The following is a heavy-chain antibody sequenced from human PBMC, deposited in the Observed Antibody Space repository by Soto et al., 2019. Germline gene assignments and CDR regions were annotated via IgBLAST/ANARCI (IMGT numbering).Heavy chain of an antibody. CDR2: IGTAGDT. CDR3: ARDPSLDCTNGVCYYGPTGAFDY. D-gene: IGHD2-8*01. V-gene: IGHV3-13*01. J-gene: IGHJ4*02. Sequence: GGSLRLSCAASGFTFSSYDMHWVRQATGKGLEWVSAIGTAGDTYYPGSVKGRFTISRENAKNSLYLQMNSLRAEDTAVYYCARDPSLDCTNGVCYYGPTGAFDYWGQGTLVTVSS. CDR1: GFTFSSYD.